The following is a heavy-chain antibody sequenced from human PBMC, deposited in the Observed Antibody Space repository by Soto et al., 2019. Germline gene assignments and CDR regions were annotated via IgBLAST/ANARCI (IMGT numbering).Heavy chain of an antibody. Sequence: GGSLRLSCAASVFTFSSYAMHWVRQAPGKGLEYVSAITSNGGNTDYASSVKGRFTISRDNSKNTLYLQMGSLRAEDMAVYYCARRIPFGYGMDVWGQGTTVTVSS. J-gene: IGHJ6*02. CDR3: ARRIPFGYGMDV. CDR2: ITSNGGNT. V-gene: IGHV3-64*01. D-gene: IGHD2-21*01. CDR1: VFTFSSYA.